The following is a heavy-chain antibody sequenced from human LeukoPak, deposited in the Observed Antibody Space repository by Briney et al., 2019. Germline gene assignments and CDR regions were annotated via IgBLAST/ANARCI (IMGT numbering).Heavy chain of an antibody. CDR2: INPKSGGT. CDR1: GYTFTGYY. CDR3: ARGPYYGSGRRGYYFGY. Sequence: GASVKVSCKASGYTFTGYYMHWVRQAPGQGLEWMGWINPKSGGTNYAQKFQGRVTMTRDTSISTAYMELSRLRSHDTAVYYCARGPYYGSGRRGYYFGYWGQRTLVTVSS. D-gene: IGHD3-10*01. J-gene: IGHJ4*02. V-gene: IGHV1-2*02.